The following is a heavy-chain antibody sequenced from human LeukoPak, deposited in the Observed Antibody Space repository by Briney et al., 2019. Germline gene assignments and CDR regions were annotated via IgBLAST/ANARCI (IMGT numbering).Heavy chain of an antibody. J-gene: IGHJ4*02. CDR1: GFTFSSYG. CDR3: AKDLADCGGDCLFDY. CDR2: IWYDGSNK. V-gene: IGHV3-33*06. D-gene: IGHD2-21*02. Sequence: GGSPRLSCAASGFTFSSYGMHWVRQAPGKGLEWVAVIWYDGSNKYYADSVKGRFTISRDNSKNTLYLQMNSLRAEDTAVYYCAKDLADCGGDCLFDYWGQGTLVTVSS.